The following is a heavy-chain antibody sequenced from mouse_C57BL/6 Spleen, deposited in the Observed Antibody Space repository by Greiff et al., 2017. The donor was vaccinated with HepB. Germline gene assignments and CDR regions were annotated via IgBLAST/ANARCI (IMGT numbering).Heavy chain of an antibody. CDR1: GYSFTGYY. Sequence: EVHLVESGPELVKPGASVKISCKASGYSFTGYYMNWVKQSPEKSLEWIGEINPSTGGTTYNQKFKAKATLTVDKSSSTAYMQLKSLTSEDSAVYYCAREGFDYWGQGTTLTVSS. CDR2: INPSTGGT. J-gene: IGHJ2*01. V-gene: IGHV1-42*01. CDR3: AREGFDY.